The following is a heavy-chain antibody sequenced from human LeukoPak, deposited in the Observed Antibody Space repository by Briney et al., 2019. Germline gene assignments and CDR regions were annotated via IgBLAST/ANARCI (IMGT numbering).Heavy chain of an antibody. CDR2: ISSSSSTI. CDR1: GFTFSSYS. Sequence: PGGSLRLSCAASGFTFSSYSMHWVRQAPGKGLEWVSYISSSSSTIYYADSVKGRFTISRDNAKNSLYLQMNSLRAEDTAVYYCARGEYDFWSGALYYYYYYMDVWGKGTTVTVSS. V-gene: IGHV3-48*01. D-gene: IGHD3-3*01. J-gene: IGHJ6*03. CDR3: ARGEYDFWSGALYYYYYYMDV.